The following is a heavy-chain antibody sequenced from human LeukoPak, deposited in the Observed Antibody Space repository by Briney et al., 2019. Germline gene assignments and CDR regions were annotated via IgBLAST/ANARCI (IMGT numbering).Heavy chain of an antibody. CDR1: GFTFSSHW. J-gene: IGHJ3*02. CDR3: QDLGTDYHFGAFGM. V-gene: IGHV3-7*03. Sequence: QPGGSLRLSCAASGFTFSSHWMSWVRQAPGKGLEWVANIKKDGSEKYYVDSVKGRFTISRDNAKTSLYLQMNSLRAEDTAIYYCQDLGTDYHFGAFGMWGQGTMVIVSS. D-gene: IGHD2-8*02. CDR2: IKKDGSEK.